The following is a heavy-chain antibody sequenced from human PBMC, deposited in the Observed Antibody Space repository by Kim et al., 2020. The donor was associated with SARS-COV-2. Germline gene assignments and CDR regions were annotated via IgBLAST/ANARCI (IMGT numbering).Heavy chain of an antibody. D-gene: IGHD3-10*01. V-gene: IGHV3-23*01. Sequence: GGSLRLSCAASGFSFSNYAMSWVRQAPGKGLEWVAVISNSGKTTYVADSVKGRVTISRDNSKNMLHLQVDGLRAEDTAIYYCAKEELYFFGSGTYYTPSYFDYWGLGTLVTVSS. J-gene: IGHJ4*02. CDR3: AKEELYFFGSGTYYTPSYFDY. CDR2: ISNSGKTT. CDR1: GFSFSNYA.